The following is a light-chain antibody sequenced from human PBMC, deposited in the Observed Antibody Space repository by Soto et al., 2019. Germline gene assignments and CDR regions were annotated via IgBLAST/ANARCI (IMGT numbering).Light chain of an antibody. J-gene: IGKJ2*01. CDR3: QQYDSSPPRYT. V-gene: IGKV3-20*01. CDR2: GAS. CDR1: QSITSNQ. Sequence: EIVLTQSPGTLSLSPGERATLSCRASQSITSNQLAWYQQKPGQAPRLLIYGASSRATGIPDRFSGSGSGTDFTLTIGRLQPEDFAVYYCQQYDSSPPRYTFGQGTKLEIK.